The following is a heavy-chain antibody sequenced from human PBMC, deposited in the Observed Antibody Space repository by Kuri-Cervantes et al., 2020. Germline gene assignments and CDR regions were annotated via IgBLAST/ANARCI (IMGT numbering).Heavy chain of an antibody. CDR1: GFTFDDYG. V-gene: IGHV3-20*04. CDR3: ARGSQWLVPDDAFDI. Sequence: GESLKISCAASGFTFDDYGMSWVRQAPGKGLEWVSGINWNGGSTGYADSVKGRFTISRDNSKNTLYLQMNSLRAEDTAVYYCARGSQWLVPDDAFDIWGQGTMVTVSS. D-gene: IGHD6-19*01. J-gene: IGHJ3*02. CDR2: INWNGGST.